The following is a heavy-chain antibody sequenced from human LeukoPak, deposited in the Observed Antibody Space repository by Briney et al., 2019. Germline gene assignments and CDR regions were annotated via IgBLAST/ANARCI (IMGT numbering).Heavy chain of an antibody. CDR1: GFTVSSNY. J-gene: IGHJ2*01. Sequence: GGSLRLSCTASGFTVSSNYMSWVRQVPGKGLEWVAVISYDGSNKYYADSVKGRFTISRDNSKNTLYLQMNSLRVEDTAVYYCARVPRSVVVPAAWYFDLWGRGTLVTVSS. D-gene: IGHD2-2*01. V-gene: IGHV3-30-3*01. CDR2: ISYDGSNK. CDR3: ARVPRSVVVPAAWYFDL.